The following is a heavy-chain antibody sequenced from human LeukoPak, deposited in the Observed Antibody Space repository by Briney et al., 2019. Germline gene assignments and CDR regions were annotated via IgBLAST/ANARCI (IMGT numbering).Heavy chain of an antibody. V-gene: IGHV3-48*03. J-gene: IGHJ4*02. D-gene: IGHD4-17*01. CDR3: ARSLRGWYYFDY. Sequence: GESLRLSCAASGFTFSSYEMNWVRQAPGKGLEWVSYISSSGSTIYYADSVKGRFTISRDNVKNSLYLQMNSLRAEDTAVYYCARSLRGWYYFDYWGQGTLVTVSS. CDR1: GFTFSSYE. CDR2: ISSSGSTI.